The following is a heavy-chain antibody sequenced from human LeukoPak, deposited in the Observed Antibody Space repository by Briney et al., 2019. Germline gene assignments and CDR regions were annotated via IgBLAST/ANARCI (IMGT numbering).Heavy chain of an antibody. J-gene: IGHJ5*02. CDR2: IYYSGST. Sequence: MSSETLSLTCTVSGGSVNSGSYHWSWLRQPPGKGLEWIGHIYYSGSTHYNPSLKSRVTISVDTSKNQFSLKLISVTAADTAVYYCARGFRTYCSGGNCYSSWFDPWGQGTPVTVSS. CDR3: ARGFRTYCSGGNCYSSWFDP. V-gene: IGHV4-61*01. D-gene: IGHD2-15*01. CDR1: GGSVNSGSYH.